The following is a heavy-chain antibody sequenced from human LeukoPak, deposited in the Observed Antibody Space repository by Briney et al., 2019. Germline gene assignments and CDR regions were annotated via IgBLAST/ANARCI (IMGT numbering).Heavy chain of an antibody. V-gene: IGHV1-2*02. J-gene: IGHJ4*02. D-gene: IGHD3-10*01. CDR1: GYTFTGYY. CDR3: ARFLDYYGSGSYSY. CDR2: INPNSGGT. Sequence: VASVKVSCKASGYTFTGYYMHWVRQAPGQGLEWMGWINPNSGGTNYAQKFQGRVTMTRDTSISTAYMELSRLRSDDTAVYYCARFLDYYGSGSYSYWGQGTLVTVSS.